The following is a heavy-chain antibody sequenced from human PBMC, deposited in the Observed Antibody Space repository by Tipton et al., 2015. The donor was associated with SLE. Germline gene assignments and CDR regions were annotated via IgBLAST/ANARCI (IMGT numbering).Heavy chain of an antibody. J-gene: IGHJ4*02. Sequence: SLRLSCAAPGFTYSGYAMHWVRQAPGKGREWVAFIRADGSNKDYADSGKGRFTISRDNSKNTLYLQMNRLRVEDTAGYYCAGGAGAYFDHWGQGTLVTVSS. D-gene: IGHD3-10*01. CDR2: IRADGSNK. V-gene: IGHV3-30*02. CDR3: AGGAGAYFDH. CDR1: GFTYSGYA.